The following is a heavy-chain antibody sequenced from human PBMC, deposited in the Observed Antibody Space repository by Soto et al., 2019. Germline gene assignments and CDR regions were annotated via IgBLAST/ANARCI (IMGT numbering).Heavy chain of an antibody. J-gene: IGHJ6*02. CDR1: GYTFTSYY. CDR2: IHPSGITT. D-gene: IGHD4-4*01. V-gene: IGHV1-46*01. Sequence: ASVKVSCKASGYTFTSYYMHWVRQAPGQGLEWMAIIHPSGITTTYAQKFQGRVTVTRDTSTNTVYMDVSSLRPEDTAVYYCARDLAGLTSVLYYYGMDVWGQGTTVTVSS. CDR3: ARDLAGLTSVLYYYGMDV.